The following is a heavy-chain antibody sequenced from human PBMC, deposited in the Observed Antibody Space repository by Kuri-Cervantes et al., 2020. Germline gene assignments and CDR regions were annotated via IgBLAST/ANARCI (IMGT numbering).Heavy chain of an antibody. CDR2: IKQDGSEK. J-gene: IGHJ4*02. CDR3: ARLYYYDSVSNY. D-gene: IGHD3-22*01. V-gene: IGHV3-7*03. CDR1: GFPFSSYW. Sequence: GGSLRLSCAASGFPFSSYWMSWVRQAPGKGLEWVANIKQDGSEKYYVDSVKGRFTISRDNPKNSLYLQMNSLRAEDTAVYYCARLYYYDSVSNYWGQGTLVTVSS.